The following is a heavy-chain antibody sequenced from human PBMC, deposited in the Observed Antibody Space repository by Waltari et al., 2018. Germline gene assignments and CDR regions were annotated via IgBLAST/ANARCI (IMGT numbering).Heavy chain of an antibody. CDR2: INHSGST. V-gene: IGHV4-34*01. D-gene: IGHD3-22*01. CDR3: ARGNGSGYYYYYYYYMDV. Sequence: QVQLQQWGAGLLKPSETLSLTCAVYGGSFSGYYWSWIRQPPGKGLEWIGEINHSGSTNYNPSLKSRVTISVDTSKNQFSLKLSSVTAADTAVYYCARGNGSGYYYYYYYYMDVWGKGTTVTVSS. CDR1: GGSFSGYY. J-gene: IGHJ6*03.